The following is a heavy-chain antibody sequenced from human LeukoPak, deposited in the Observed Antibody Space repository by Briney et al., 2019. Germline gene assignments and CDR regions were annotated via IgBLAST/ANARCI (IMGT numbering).Heavy chain of an antibody. Sequence: PGGCLRLSWAAAGPTVGSYWMNWVRQAPGRGLEWVANIKQDGREKYYVDSVKRRFTIPRDNAQNSLSLQMKSLRPEDTAVYYCARGGYCSSTSCSVLDWGQRTLVTVSS. CDR2: IKQDGREK. V-gene: IGHV3-7*01. CDR1: GPTVGSYW. CDR3: ARGGYCSSTSCSVLD. J-gene: IGHJ4*02. D-gene: IGHD2-2*01.